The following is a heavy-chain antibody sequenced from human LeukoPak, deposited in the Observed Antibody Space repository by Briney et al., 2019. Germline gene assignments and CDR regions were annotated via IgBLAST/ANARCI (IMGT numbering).Heavy chain of an antibody. CDR2: ISAYNGNT. J-gene: IGHJ4*02. CDR3: ARPRITIFGEGYYFDY. Sequence: ASMKVSCKASGYTFTSYGISWVRQAPGQGLEWMGWISAYNGNTNYAQKLQGRVTMTTDTSTSTAYMELRSLRSDDTAVYYCARPRITIFGEGYYFDYWGQGTLVTVSS. CDR1: GYTFTSYG. D-gene: IGHD3-3*01. V-gene: IGHV1-18*01.